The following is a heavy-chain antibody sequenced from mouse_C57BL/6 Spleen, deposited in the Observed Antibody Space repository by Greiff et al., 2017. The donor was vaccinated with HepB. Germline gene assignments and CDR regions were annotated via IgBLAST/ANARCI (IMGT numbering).Heavy chain of an antibody. CDR1: GFTFSDYG. V-gene: IGHV5-17*01. CDR2: ISSGSSTI. Sequence: EVMLVESGGGLVKPGGSLKLSCAASGFTFSDYGMHWVRQAPEKGLEWVAYISSGSSTIYYADTVKGRFTISRDNAKNTLFLQMTSLRSEDTAMYYCARDLLWLRGAMDYWGQGTSFTVSS. CDR3: ARDLLWLRGAMDY. J-gene: IGHJ4*01. D-gene: IGHD2-2*01.